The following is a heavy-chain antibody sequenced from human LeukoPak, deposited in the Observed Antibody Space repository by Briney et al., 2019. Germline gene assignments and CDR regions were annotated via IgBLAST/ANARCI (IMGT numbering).Heavy chain of an antibody. V-gene: IGHV4-34*01. J-gene: IGHJ4*02. CDR1: GFSLSKYA. D-gene: IGHD3-10*01. Sequence: AGGSLRLSCAASGFSLSKYAMHWVRQPPGKGLEWIGEVYHTGRTNYNPSLKSRVTISVDTSKNQFSLKLSSVTAADTAVYYCARQSSGSYFWGQGTLVTVSS. CDR3: ARQSSGSYF. CDR2: VYHTGRT.